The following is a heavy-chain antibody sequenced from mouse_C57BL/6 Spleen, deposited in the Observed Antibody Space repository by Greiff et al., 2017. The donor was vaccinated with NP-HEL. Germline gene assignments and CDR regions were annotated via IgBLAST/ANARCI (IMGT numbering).Heavy chain of an antibody. CDR2: IRNKANGYTT. Sequence: EVKLVESGGGLVQPGGSLSLSCAASGFTFTDYYMSWVRQPPGKALEWLGFIRNKANGYTTEYSASVKGRFTISRDNSQSILYLQMNALRAEDSATYYCARWGSSAWFAYLGQGTLVTVSA. CDR3: ARWGSSAWFAY. CDR1: GFTFTDYY. J-gene: IGHJ3*01. V-gene: IGHV7-3*01. D-gene: IGHD3-2*02.